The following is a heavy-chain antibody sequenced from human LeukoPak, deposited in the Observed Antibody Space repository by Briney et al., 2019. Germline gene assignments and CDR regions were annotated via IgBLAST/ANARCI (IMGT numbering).Heavy chain of an antibody. V-gene: IGHV5-51*01. D-gene: IGHD6-13*01. CDR3: ARQVVAADGTHNWFDP. CDR2: IYPDDSDT. CDR1: EYSFPNYC. Sequence: GESLKISCKHSEYSFPNYCIGWVRQMPGKGLEWMGIIYPDDSDTRYSPSFQGQVTISADKSISTAYLQWSSLKASDTAMYYCARQVVAADGTHNWFDPWGQGTLVTVSS. J-gene: IGHJ5*02.